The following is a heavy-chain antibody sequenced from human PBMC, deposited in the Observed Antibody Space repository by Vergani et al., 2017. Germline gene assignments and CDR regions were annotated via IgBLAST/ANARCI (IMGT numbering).Heavy chain of an antibody. CDR3: ARVGRSADYA. D-gene: IGHD4-17*01. Sequence: EVQLLESGGGLVQPGGSLRLSCAASGFTFSSYAMHWVRQAPGKGLEWVAVIYSGGSTYYADSVKGRFTISRDNSKNTLYLQMNSLRAEDTAVYYCARVGRSADYAWGQGTLVTVSS. V-gene: IGHV3-66*01. CDR1: GFTFSSYA. CDR2: IYSGGST. J-gene: IGHJ5*02.